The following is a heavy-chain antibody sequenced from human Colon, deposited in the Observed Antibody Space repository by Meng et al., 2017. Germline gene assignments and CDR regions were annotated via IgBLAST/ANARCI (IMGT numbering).Heavy chain of an antibody. D-gene: IGHD2-15*01. V-gene: IGHV4-34*02. Sequence: QVPLQQWGPGLLKPSETLTLTCASNAGPFSGYYWSWIRQAPGKGLEWIGEINHSGDTHYNPSLKSRVSMSFDTSKKQFSLHLSSVTAADTAVYYCSSLLTLDYWGPGTLVTVSS. CDR1: AGPFSGYY. J-gene: IGHJ4*02. CDR3: SSLLTLDY. CDR2: INHSGDT.